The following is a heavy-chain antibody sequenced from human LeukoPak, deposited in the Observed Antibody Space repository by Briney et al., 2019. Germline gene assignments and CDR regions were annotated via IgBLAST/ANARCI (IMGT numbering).Heavy chain of an antibody. J-gene: IGHJ4*02. Sequence: ASVKVSCKVSGYTLTELSMHWVRQAPGKGLEWMGGFDPEDGETIYAQKFQGRVTMTEDTSTDTAYMELSSLRSEDTAVYYCATVAVKGGYSSGWYTYYFDYWGQGTLVTVSS. D-gene: IGHD6-19*01. CDR1: GYTLTELS. V-gene: IGHV1-24*01. CDR2: FDPEDGET. CDR3: ATVAVKGGYSSGWYTYYFDY.